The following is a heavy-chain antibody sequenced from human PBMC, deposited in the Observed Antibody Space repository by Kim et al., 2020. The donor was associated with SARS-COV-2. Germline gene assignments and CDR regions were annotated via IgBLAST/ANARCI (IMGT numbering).Heavy chain of an antibody. CDR2: ISGSGGST. V-gene: IGHV3-23*01. J-gene: IGHJ6*03. Sequence: GGSLRLSCAASVFTFSSYAMSWVRQAPGKGLEWVSAISGSGGSTYYADSVKGRFTISRDNSKNTLYLQMNSLRAEDTAVYYCHVGGFLEWLAGYYYYYMDVWGKGTTVTVSS. CDR1: VFTFSSYA. CDR3: HVGGFLEWLAGYYYYYMDV. D-gene: IGHD3-3*01.